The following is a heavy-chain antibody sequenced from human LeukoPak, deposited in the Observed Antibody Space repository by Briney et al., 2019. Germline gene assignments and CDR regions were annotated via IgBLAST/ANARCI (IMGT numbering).Heavy chain of an antibody. V-gene: IGHV1-69*05. CDR3: AGGYCTNGVCYLYNWFDP. J-gene: IGHJ5*02. Sequence: GASVKVSCKASGGTFSSYAISWVRQAPGQGLEWMGGIIPIFGTANYAQKFQGRVTITTDESTSTAYMELSSLRSEDTAVYYCAGGYCTNGVCYLYNWFDPWGQGTLVTVSS. D-gene: IGHD2-8*01. CDR1: GGTFSSYA. CDR2: IIPIFGTA.